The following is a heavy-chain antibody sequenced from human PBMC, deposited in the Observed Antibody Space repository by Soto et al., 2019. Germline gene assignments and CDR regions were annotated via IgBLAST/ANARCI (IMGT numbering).Heavy chain of an antibody. CDR1: GFTVSSYS. D-gene: IGHD3-22*01. CDR2: ISRSSSYI. V-gene: IGHV3-21*01. CDR3: ARDIHDSSERYFGY. Sequence: GGSLRLSCAASGFTVSSYSMNWVRQAPGKGLEWVSSISRSSSYIYYADSVKGRFTISRDNAKNSLYLQMNSLRAEDTAVYYCARDIHDSSERYFGYWGQGTLVTVSS. J-gene: IGHJ4*02.